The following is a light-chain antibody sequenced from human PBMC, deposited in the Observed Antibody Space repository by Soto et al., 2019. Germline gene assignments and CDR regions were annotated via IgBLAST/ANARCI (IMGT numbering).Light chain of an antibody. CDR1: QGISNY. Sequence: DIQMTQSPSSLSASVGDRVTITCRASQGISNYLAWYQQKPGKVPKLLIYAASTLQSGVPSRFSGSGSGTDFTHTIRILQPEDVATYYCQKYNSAPRTFGQGTKMEIK. V-gene: IGKV1-27*01. CDR2: AAS. CDR3: QKYNSAPRT. J-gene: IGKJ1*01.